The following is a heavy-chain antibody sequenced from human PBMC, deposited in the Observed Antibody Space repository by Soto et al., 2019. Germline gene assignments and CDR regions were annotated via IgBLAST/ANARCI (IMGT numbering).Heavy chain of an antibody. CDR3: ARHRIEVVWWGFDF. CDR2: SSYNGGT. Sequence: SETLSLTCTVSTDSSSFTNSYWGWSRQPPGKGLQWIGSSSYNGGTFYNPSLKGRVVISFDTSKKQSSLQVTSVTAADTAVYFCARHRIEVVWWGFDFWGQGSPVTVSS. D-gene: IGHD2-8*02. CDR1: TDSSSFTNSY. J-gene: IGHJ4*02. V-gene: IGHV4-39*01.